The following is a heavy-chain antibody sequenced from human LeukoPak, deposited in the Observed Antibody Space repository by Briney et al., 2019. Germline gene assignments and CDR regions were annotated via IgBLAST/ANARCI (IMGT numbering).Heavy chain of an antibody. D-gene: IGHD6-19*01. CDR2: VYHTGSS. CDR3: ARGGYSSGWFPFDY. J-gene: IGHJ4*02. Sequence: SETLSLTCTVSGYSISSGYYWGWIRQPPGKGLEWIGSVYHTGSSYYNPSLKSRVVISVDTSKNRVSLRLSSVTAADTAVYYCARGGYSSGWFPFDYWGQGTLVTVSS. CDR1: GYSISSGYY. V-gene: IGHV4-38-2*02.